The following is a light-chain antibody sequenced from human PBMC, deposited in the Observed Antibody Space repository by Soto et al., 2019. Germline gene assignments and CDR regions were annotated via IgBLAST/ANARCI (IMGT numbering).Light chain of an antibody. CDR3: QSYDCSLNVV. Sequence: QSVLTQPPSVSGAPGQRVTISCTGSSSDIGAGYDVHWYQQLPGTAPKLLIYGNNNRPSGVPDRFSGSKSDTSASLAITGLQAEDEADYYCQSYDCSLNVVFGGGTKVTVL. V-gene: IGLV1-40*01. CDR2: GNN. J-gene: IGLJ3*02. CDR1: SSDIGAGYD.